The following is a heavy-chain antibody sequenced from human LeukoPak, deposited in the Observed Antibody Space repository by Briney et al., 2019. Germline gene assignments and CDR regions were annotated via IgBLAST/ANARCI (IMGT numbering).Heavy chain of an antibody. V-gene: IGHV3-74*01. Sequence: GGSLRLSCAASGFTFSGFWMHWVRQAPGKGLVWVSCISFDGSDATYADSVKGRFTISRDNAKNSLYLQMNSLRAEDTAVYYCARETVVRPFDYWGQGTLVTVSS. CDR2: ISFDGSDA. D-gene: IGHD2-8*01. J-gene: IGHJ4*02. CDR3: ARETVVRPFDY. CDR1: GFTFSGFW.